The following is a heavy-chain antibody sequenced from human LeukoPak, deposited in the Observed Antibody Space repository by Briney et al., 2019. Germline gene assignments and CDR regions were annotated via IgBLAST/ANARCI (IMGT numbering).Heavy chain of an antibody. V-gene: IGHV1-18*01. Sequence: GASVKVSCKASGYTFTNYGISWVRQAPGQGLEWMGWINTYNGNTNYAQKFQGRVTITTDTSTSTAYMELRRLRSDDTAVYYCARVVLDHYYDSSGYLGTLDYWGQGTLVTVSS. J-gene: IGHJ4*02. CDR2: INTYNGNT. CDR1: GYTFTNYG. D-gene: IGHD3-22*01. CDR3: ARVVLDHYYDSSGYLGTLDY.